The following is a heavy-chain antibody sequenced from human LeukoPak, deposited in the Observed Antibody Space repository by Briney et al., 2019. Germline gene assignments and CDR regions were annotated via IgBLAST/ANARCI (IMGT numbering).Heavy chain of an antibody. Sequence: GGSLRLSCAASGFTFSSYGMHWVRQAPGKGLEWVAVISYDGSNKYCVDSVKGRFTISRDNSKNTLYLQMNSLRAEDTAVYYCAELGITMIGGVWGKGTTVTISS. CDR2: ISYDGSNK. CDR3: AELGITMIGGV. J-gene: IGHJ6*04. CDR1: GFTFSSYG. D-gene: IGHD3-10*02. V-gene: IGHV3-30*18.